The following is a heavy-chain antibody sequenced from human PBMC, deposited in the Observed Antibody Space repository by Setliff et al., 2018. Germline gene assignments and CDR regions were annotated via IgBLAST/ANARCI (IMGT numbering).Heavy chain of an antibody. CDR3: ASAGHSGSWFPFDAFHI. V-gene: IGHV3-21*01. CDR1: GFTFSTHS. Sequence: LTCTVSGFTFSTHSMNWVRQAPGKGLEWVSSISRSSTYIYYADSMKGRFTISRDNAKNSLYLQMNSLRAEDTAVYYCASAGHSGSWFPFDAFHIWGQGTMVTVSS. J-gene: IGHJ3*02. CDR2: ISRSSTYI. D-gene: IGHD6-13*01.